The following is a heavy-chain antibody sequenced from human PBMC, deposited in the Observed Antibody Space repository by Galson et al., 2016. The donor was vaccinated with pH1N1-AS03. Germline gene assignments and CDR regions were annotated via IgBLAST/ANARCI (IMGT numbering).Heavy chain of an antibody. V-gene: IGHV3-48*02. CDR3: ARILVHLDFTGYHNRFDP. CDR2: ISSSSSTI. D-gene: IGHD3-9*01. J-gene: IGHJ5*02. Sequence: SLRLSCAASGFTFSSYSMNWVRQAPGKGLAWVSYISSSSSTIYYADSVKGRFTISRDNAKNSLYLQMNSLRDEDTAVYYCARILVHLDFTGYHNRFDPWGQGILVTVSS. CDR1: GFTFSSYS.